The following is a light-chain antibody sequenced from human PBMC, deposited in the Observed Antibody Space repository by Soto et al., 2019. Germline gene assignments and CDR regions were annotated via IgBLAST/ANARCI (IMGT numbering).Light chain of an antibody. CDR2: GAS. V-gene: IGKV1-39*01. Sequence: DIQMTQSPSSLSASVGDRVTITCRASQSISSYLNWYQQKPGKAPKLLIYGASSLQSGVPSRFSGSVSGTDFTLTISSLQPEDFATYYCQQSYSTPPITFGQGTRLEIK. CDR1: QSISSY. CDR3: QQSYSTPPIT. J-gene: IGKJ5*01.